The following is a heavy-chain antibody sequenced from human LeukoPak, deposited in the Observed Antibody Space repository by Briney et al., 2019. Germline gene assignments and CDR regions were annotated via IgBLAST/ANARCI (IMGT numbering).Heavy chain of an antibody. CDR1: GYTFTSFD. CDR2: MNPNSGNT. CDR3: ARGGYNMDV. D-gene: IGHD5-24*01. J-gene: IGHJ6*02. Sequence: GASVKVSCKASGYTFTSFDINWVRQATGQGLEWMGWMNPNSGNTSYAQKFQGRVTMTRSTSIRTAYMELSSLRSEDTAVYYCARGGYNMDVWGQGTTVTVSS. V-gene: IGHV1-8*01.